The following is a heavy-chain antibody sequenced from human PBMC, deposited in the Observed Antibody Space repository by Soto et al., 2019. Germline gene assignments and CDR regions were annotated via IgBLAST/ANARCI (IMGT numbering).Heavy chain of an antibody. Sequence: GGSLRLSCAASGFTVSSNYMSWVRQAPGKGLEWVSVIYSGGSTYYADSVKGRFTISRDNSKNTLYLQMNSLRAEDTAVYYCARPSQPGIAGGMDVWGQGTTVTVSS. J-gene: IGHJ6*02. CDR3: ARPSQPGIAGGMDV. CDR1: GFTVSSNY. D-gene: IGHD6-13*01. CDR2: IYSGGST. V-gene: IGHV3-53*01.